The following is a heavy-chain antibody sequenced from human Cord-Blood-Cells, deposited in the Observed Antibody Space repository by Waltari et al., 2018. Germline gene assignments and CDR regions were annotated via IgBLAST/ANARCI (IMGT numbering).Heavy chain of an antibody. Sequence: QLQLQESGPGLVQPSETLSPTCPVSGGSLRSSSYYWGWTCQPPGKGLEWIGSIYYSGSTYYNPSLKSRVTISVDTSKNQFSLKLSSVTAADTAVYYCASHLPLYGEYFDYWGQGTLVTVSS. CDR2: IYYSGST. J-gene: IGHJ4*02. V-gene: IGHV4-39*01. D-gene: IGHD4-17*01. CDR1: GGSLRSSSYY. CDR3: ASHLPLYGEYFDY.